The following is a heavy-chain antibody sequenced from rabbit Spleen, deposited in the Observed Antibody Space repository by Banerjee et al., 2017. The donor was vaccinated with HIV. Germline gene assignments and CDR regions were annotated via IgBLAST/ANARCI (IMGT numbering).Heavy chain of an antibody. D-gene: IGHD1-1*01. J-gene: IGHJ4*01. CDR3: ARDLVGVIGWNFYL. CDR2: INAVTGKP. CDR1: GFSFSNKAV. Sequence: QEQLVESGGGLVKPEGSLKLSCTASGFSFSNKAVMCWVRQAPGKGLEWIACINAVTGKPVYATWASGRFTISRTSSTTVTLRMTSLTAADRATYFCARDLVGVIGWNFYLWGQGTLVTVS. V-gene: IGHV1S45*01.